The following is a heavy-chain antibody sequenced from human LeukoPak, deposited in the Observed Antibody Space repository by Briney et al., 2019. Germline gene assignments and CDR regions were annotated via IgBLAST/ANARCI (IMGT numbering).Heavy chain of an antibody. D-gene: IGHD3-22*01. J-gene: IGHJ4*02. Sequence: GGSLRLSCAASGFTFSSYGMSWVRQAPGKGLEWVSAISGSGGSTYYADSVKGRFTISRDNSKHTLYLQMNSLRAEDTAVYYCAREKENYYDSSGYYVLGTSKHFDYWGQGTLVTVSS. CDR3: AREKENYYDSSGYYVLGTSKHFDY. CDR2: ISGSGGST. CDR1: GFTFSSYG. V-gene: IGHV3-23*01.